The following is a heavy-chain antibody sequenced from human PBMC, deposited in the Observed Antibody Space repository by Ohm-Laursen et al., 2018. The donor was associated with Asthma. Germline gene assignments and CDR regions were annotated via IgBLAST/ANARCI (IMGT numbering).Heavy chain of an antibody. Sequence: SDTLSLTCTVSGGSISSSSYYWGWIRQPPGKGLEWIGSIYYSGSTYYNPSLKSRVTISVDTSKNQFSLKLSSVTAADTAVYYCARDPGDFWSGYSSWGQGTLVTVSS. J-gene: IGHJ5*02. CDR1: GGSISSSSYY. D-gene: IGHD3-3*01. CDR2: IYYSGST. CDR3: ARDPGDFWSGYSS. V-gene: IGHV4-39*02.